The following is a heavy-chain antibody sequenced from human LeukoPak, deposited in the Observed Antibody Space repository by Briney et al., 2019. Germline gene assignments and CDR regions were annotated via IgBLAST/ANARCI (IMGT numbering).Heavy chain of an antibody. V-gene: IGHV4-39*07. CDR1: GGSISSSSYH. CDR3: APSPCSGDSCYRFDF. CDR2: IYYSGST. D-gene: IGHD2-15*01. J-gene: IGHJ4*02. Sequence: PSETLSLTCTVSGGSISSSSYHWGWIRQPPGRGLEWIGGIYYSGSTYYNPSLKSRVTISVDTSKNQFSLKLSSVTAADTAVYYCAPSPCSGDSCYRFDFWGQGTQVTVSS.